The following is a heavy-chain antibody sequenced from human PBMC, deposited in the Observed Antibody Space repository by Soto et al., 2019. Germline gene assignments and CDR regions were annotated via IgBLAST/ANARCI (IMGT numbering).Heavy chain of an antibody. CDR1: GFTFSSYG. D-gene: IGHD3-10*01. Sequence: GGSLRLSCAASGFTFSSYGMHWVRQAPGKGLEWVAVIWYDGSNKYYADSVKGRFTISRDNSKNTLYLQMNSLRAEDTAVYYCATSITMVRGVTHDYWGQGTLVTVSS. V-gene: IGHV3-33*01. CDR3: ATSITMVRGVTHDY. J-gene: IGHJ4*02. CDR2: IWYDGSNK.